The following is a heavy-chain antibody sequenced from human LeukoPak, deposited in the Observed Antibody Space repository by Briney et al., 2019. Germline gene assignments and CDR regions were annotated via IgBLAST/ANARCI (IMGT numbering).Heavy chain of an antibody. CDR2: ISGSGGST. V-gene: IGHV3-23*01. CDR1: GFTFSSYA. CDR3: AYMRGLYYGIDY. J-gene: IGHJ4*02. Sequence: GGSLRLSCAASGFTFSSYAMSWVRQAPGKGLEWVSAISGSGGSTYYADSVKGRFTISRDNSKNTLYLQMNSLRAEDTAVYYCAYMRGLYYGIDYWGQGTLVTVSS. D-gene: IGHD3-10*01.